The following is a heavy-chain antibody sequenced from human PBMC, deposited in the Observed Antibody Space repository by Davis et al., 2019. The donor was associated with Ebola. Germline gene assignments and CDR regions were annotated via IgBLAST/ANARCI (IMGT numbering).Heavy chain of an antibody. CDR1: GFTFSGSA. Sequence: LSLTCAASGFTFSGSAMHWVRQASGKGLAWVGRIRSKANSYATAYAASVKGRFTISRDDSKNTAYLQMNSLKTEDTAVYYCTSRGDGYKGYWGQGTLVTVSS. D-gene: IGHD5-24*01. V-gene: IGHV3-73*01. J-gene: IGHJ4*02. CDR3: TSRGDGYKGY. CDR2: IRSKANSYAT.